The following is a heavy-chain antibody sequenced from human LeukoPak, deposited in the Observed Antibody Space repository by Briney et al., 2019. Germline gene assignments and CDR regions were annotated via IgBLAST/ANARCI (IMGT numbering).Heavy chain of an antibody. CDR1: GFTFDDYG. J-gene: IGHJ3*02. Sequence: GGSLRLSCAASGFTFDDYGMSWVRQAPGKGLEWVSGINWNGGSTGYADSVKGRFTISRDNAKNSLYLQMNSLRAEDTALYYCARACVPGSGEVWVDAFDIWGQGTMVTVSS. V-gene: IGHV3-20*04. D-gene: IGHD1-26*01. CDR2: INWNGGST. CDR3: ARACVPGSGEVWVDAFDI.